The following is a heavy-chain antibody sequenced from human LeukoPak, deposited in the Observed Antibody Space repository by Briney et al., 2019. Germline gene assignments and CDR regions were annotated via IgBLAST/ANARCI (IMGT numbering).Heavy chain of an antibody. J-gene: IGHJ4*02. Sequence: APVKVSCKASGGTFSSYAISWVRQAPGQGLEWMGIINPSGGSTSYAQKFQGRVTMTRDTSTSTVYMELCSLRSEDTAVYYCAREFTGYSSPFDYWGQGTLVTVSS. CDR1: GGTFSSYA. V-gene: IGHV1-46*01. D-gene: IGHD6-13*01. CDR3: AREFTGYSSPFDY. CDR2: INPSGGST.